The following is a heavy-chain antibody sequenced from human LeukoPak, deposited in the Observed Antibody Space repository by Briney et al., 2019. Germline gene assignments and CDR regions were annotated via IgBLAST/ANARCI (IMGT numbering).Heavy chain of an antibody. V-gene: IGHV3-23*01. CDR2: TSGSGDIT. D-gene: IGHD2-15*01. CDR3: ANYRSGGGGYYSGLEH. CDR1: GLTFRNYA. J-gene: IGHJ1*01. Sequence: PGGSLTLSCAASGLTFRNYAMTWVRQARGKGLEWVSRTSGSGDITFYADSVKGRFTISRTNYENRLHLQMTSLRAEDTAVYYCANYRSGGGGYYSGLEHWGQGTLVAVSS.